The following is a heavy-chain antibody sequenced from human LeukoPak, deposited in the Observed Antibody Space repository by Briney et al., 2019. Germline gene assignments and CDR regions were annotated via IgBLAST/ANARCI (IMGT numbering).Heavy chain of an antibody. CDR3: VAEERDFDC. J-gene: IGHJ4*02. V-gene: IGHV3-74*01. CDR1: GHTFSTYW. D-gene: IGHD1-26*01. CDR2: IHSGGSII. Sequence: PGGSLRLSCTASGHTFSTYWMHWVRQAPGKGLVWVAGIHSGGSIIYYADSVKGRFTISRDKAKNTLYLQMNSLRVEDTAVYSCVAEERDFDCWGQGVLVTVSS.